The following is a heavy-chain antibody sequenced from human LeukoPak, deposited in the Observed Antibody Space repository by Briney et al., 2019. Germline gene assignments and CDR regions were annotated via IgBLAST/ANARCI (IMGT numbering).Heavy chain of an antibody. V-gene: IGHV3-23*01. CDR2: ISARDGRT. CDR1: GFIFSDYA. J-gene: IGHJ3*01. CDR3: TRRSADDSSGYWGS. D-gene: IGHD3-22*01. Sequence: GGSLRLSCAASGFIFSDYAMNWVRQAPGKGLEWVSTISARDGRTYYADSVKGRFTISRDNSKSTLFLQMDSLRAEDTAVYYCTRRSADDSSGYWGSWGQGTMVTVSS.